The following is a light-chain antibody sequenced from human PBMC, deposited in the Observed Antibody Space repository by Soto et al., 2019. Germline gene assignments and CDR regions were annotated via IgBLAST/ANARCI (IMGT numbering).Light chain of an antibody. J-gene: IGKJ5*01. CDR3: QQYGSSPPMT. V-gene: IGKV3-20*01. CDR2: GAS. CDR1: QSVSGD. Sequence: SQSPSTLSVYTGERATLSCRASQSVSGDLAWYHHKPGQAPRLLIYGASSRATGIPGRFSGRGSGTDFTLTISRLEPADFAVYYCQQYGSSPPMTFAQGTRLAIK.